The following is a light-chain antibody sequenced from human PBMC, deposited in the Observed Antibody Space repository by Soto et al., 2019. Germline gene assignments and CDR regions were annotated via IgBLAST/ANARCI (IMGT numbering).Light chain of an antibody. J-gene: IGKJ1*01. CDR3: QQYGSSGT. Sequence: EIVLTQFPGTLSLSPGERATLSFRASQSVSNNYLAWDQQKPGQAPRLLIYGASNRATGIPDRFSGSGSGTDFTLTISRLEPDDFALYYCQQYGSSGTLGQGTKVEIK. V-gene: IGKV3-20*01. CDR2: GAS. CDR1: QSVSNNY.